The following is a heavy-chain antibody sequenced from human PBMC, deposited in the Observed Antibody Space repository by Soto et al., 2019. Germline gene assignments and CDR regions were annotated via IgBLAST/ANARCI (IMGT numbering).Heavy chain of an antibody. CDR2: IYYSGST. CDR1: GGSISSYY. CDR3: ARDGNYGMDV. V-gene: IGHV4-59*01. Sequence: SETLSLTCTVSGGSISSYYWSWIRQPPGKGLGWIGYIYYSGSTNYNPSLKSRVTISVDTSKNQFTLKLSSVTAADTAVYYYARDGNYGMDVWGQGTTVTVSS. J-gene: IGHJ6*02. D-gene: IGHD1-26*01.